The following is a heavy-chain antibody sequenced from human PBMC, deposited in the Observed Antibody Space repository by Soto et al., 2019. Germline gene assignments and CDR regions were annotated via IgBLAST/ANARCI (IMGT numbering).Heavy chain of an antibody. CDR3: ARSRGDSGAAGYYYGMDV. Sequence: GSLRLSCAASGFTFSSYDMHWVRQATGKGLEWVSAIGTAGDTYYPGSVKGRFTISRENAKNSLYLQMNSLRAGDTAVYYCARSRGDSGAAGYYYGMDVWGQGTTVTVSS. V-gene: IGHV3-13*04. J-gene: IGHJ6*02. CDR1: GFTFSSYD. CDR2: IGTAGDT. D-gene: IGHD6-13*01.